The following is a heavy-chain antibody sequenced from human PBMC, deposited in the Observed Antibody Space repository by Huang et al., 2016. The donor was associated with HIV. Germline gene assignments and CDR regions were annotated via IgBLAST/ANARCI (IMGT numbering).Heavy chain of an antibody. CDR3: ARQDTSGWYADPYYFDY. J-gene: IGHJ4*02. D-gene: IGHD6-19*01. V-gene: IGHV4-39*01. CDR1: GGSISTSGYY. CDR2: IYYSGST. Sequence: QLQLQESGPGLVKPSETLSLTCTVSGGSISTSGYYWGWIRQPPGKGLEWIGSIYYSGSTPYHPSLKIRVTISVDTSKSQFSLKLSSVTAADTAVYYCARQDTSGWYADPYYFDYWGQGTLVTVSS.